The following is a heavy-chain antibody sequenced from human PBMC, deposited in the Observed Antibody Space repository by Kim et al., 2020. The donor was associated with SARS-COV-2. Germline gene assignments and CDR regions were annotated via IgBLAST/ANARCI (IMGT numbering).Heavy chain of an antibody. CDR2: IYYSGST. D-gene: IGHD1-26*01. Sequence: SETLSLTCTVSGGSISSGGYYWSWIRQHPGKGLEWIGYIYYSGSTYYNPSLKSRVTISVDTSKNQFSLKLSSVTAADTAVYYCNSFADQELRAGYYGMDVWGQGTTVTVSS. V-gene: IGHV4-31*03. J-gene: IGHJ6*02. CDR1: GGSISSGGYY. CDR3: NSFADQELRAGYYGMDV.